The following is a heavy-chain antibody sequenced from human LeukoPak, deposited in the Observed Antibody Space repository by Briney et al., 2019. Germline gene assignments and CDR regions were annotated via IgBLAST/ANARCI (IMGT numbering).Heavy chain of an antibody. V-gene: IGHV4-59*01. CDR2: IYYSEYT. J-gene: IGHJ6*02. D-gene: IGHD3-3*01. CDR3: AKGTVFGGWLARHQSNPGLAVTIYGMDV. CDR1: GGSISNYY. Sequence: SETLSLTCSVSGGSISNYYWTWIRQPPGKGLEWIGYIYYSEYTNYNPSLKSRVTISVDTSKNRISLKLTSVTAADTAVYYCAKGTVFGGWLARHQSNPGLAVTIYGMDVWSQGTTVTVSS.